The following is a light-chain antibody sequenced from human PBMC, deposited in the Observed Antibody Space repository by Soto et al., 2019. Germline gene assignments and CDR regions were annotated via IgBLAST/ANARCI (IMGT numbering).Light chain of an antibody. CDR1: QSVSSSH. J-gene: IGKJ1*01. V-gene: IGKV3-20*01. CDR3: QQYGSSPRT. Sequence: EIVLTQSPGTLSLSPGERATLSCRASQSVSSSHLAWYQQKPGQAPRLLISGASSRATGIPDRFTGSGSGTDFTLTISRLEPEDFAVYYCQQYGSSPRTFGQGTTVEIK. CDR2: GAS.